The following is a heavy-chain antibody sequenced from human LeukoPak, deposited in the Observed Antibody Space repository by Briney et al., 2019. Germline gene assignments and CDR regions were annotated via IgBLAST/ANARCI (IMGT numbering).Heavy chain of an antibody. V-gene: IGHV3-69-1*01. J-gene: IGHJ4*02. CDR1: GFTFSSYY. CDR3: ARPAGGSSSWGTYYFDY. CDR2: ISRSNTM. D-gene: IGHD6-13*01. Sequence: PGGPLRLSCAGSGFTFSSYYMNWVRQAPGKGLEWVSFISRSNTMYYADSVKGRFTISRDNAKNSLYLQMNSLRAEDTALYYCARPAGGSSSWGTYYFDYWGQGTLVNVSS.